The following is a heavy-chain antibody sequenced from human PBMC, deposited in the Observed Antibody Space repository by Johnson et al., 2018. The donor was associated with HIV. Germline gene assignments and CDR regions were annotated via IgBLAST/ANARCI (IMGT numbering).Heavy chain of an antibody. CDR3: ASEGGWELRAFDI. CDR1: GFTFSSFA. Sequence: VQLVESGGGVVRPGRSLRLSCAASGFTFSSFAMHWVRQAPGKGLEWVAVISFDGSNKYYTDSVKGRFTISRDNAKNSLYLQMNSLRAEDTAGYYCASEGGWELRAFDIWGQGTMVTVSS. V-gene: IGHV3-30*04. CDR2: ISFDGSNK. J-gene: IGHJ3*02. D-gene: IGHD1-26*01.